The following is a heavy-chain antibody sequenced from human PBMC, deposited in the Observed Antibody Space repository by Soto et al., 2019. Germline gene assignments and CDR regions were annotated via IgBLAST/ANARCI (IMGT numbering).Heavy chain of an antibody. D-gene: IGHD4-17*01. Sequence: QVQLQQWGAGLLKPSETLSLTCAVYGGSFSGYYWSWIRQPPGKGLEWIGEISHNGGTTYNPSLMSRVTISVDTSKNQFSLKLSSVSAADTAVYYCARGATTVEHYYYYGMDVWDQGTTVTVSS. CDR2: ISHNGGT. J-gene: IGHJ6*02. CDR3: ARGATTVEHYYYYGMDV. CDR1: GGSFSGYY. V-gene: IGHV4-34*01.